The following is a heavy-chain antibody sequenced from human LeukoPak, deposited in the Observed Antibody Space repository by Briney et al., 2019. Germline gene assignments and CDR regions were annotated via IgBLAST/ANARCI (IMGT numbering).Heavy chain of an antibody. CDR2: INHSGST. CDR3: ARCGYSSGWYLDY. V-gene: IGHV4-34*01. CDR1: GGSISSYY. D-gene: IGHD6-19*01. J-gene: IGHJ4*02. Sequence: SETLSLTCTVSGGSISSYYWSWIRQPPGKGLEWIGEINHSGSTNYNPSLKSRVTISVDTSKNQFSLKLSSVTAADTAVYYCARCGYSSGWYLDYWGQGTLVTVSS.